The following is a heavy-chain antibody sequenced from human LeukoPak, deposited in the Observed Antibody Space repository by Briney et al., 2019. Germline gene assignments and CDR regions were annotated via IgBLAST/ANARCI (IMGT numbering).Heavy chain of an antibody. CDR1: GGTFSSYA. J-gene: IGHJ4*02. CDR3: ARSPPHSSSLSFDY. Sequence: SVKVSCKASGGTFSSYAISWVRQAPRQGLEWMGRIIPIFGTANYAQKFQGRVTITTDESTSTAYMELSSLRSEDTAVYYCARSPPHSSSLSFDYWGQGTLVTVSS. CDR2: IIPIFGTA. V-gene: IGHV1-69*05. D-gene: IGHD6-13*01.